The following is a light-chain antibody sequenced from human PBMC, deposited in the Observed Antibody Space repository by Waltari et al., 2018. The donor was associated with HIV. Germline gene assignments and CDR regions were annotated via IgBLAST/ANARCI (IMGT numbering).Light chain of an antibody. CDR2: DVS. Sequence: QSALTQPASVSGSPGQSITISCTGTSRDVGTYNYVSWYQQHPGEAPKLIIYDVSNRPSGVSNRFSGAKSGNTASRTISGLQAEDEADYYCSSYTIRTTLEFGGGTKLTVL. CDR1: SRDVGTYNY. J-gene: IGLJ2*01. CDR3: SSYTIRTTLE. V-gene: IGLV2-14*03.